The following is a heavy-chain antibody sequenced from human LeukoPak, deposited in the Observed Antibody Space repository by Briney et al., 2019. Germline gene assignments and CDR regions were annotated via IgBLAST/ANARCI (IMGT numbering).Heavy chain of an antibody. D-gene: IGHD3-22*01. CDR1: GFTFSSYG. Sequence: PGRSLRLSCAASGFTFSSYGMHWVRQAPGKGLEWVAVISYDGSNKYYADSVKGRFTISRDNSKNTLYLQMNSLRAEDTAVYYCAKNHHYYDSSGTPDYWGQGTLVTVSS. V-gene: IGHV3-30*18. J-gene: IGHJ4*02. CDR3: AKNHHYYDSSGTPDY. CDR2: ISYDGSNK.